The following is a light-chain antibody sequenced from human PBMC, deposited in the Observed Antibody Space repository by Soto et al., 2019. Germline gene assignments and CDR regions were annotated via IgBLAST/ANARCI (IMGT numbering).Light chain of an antibody. CDR1: SGHSSYA. Sequence: QPVLTQSPSASASLGASVKLTCTLSSGHSSYAIAWHQQQPEKGPRYLMKLNSDGRHSKGDGIPDRFSGSSSGAERYLTISSLQSEDEADYYCQTWGTGIRVFGGGTKLT. J-gene: IGLJ3*02. CDR2: LNSDGRH. CDR3: QTWGTGIRV. V-gene: IGLV4-69*01.